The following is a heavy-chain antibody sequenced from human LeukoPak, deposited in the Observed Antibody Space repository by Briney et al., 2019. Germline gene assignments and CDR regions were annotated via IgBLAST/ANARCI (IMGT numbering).Heavy chain of an antibody. D-gene: IGHD6-13*01. CDR1: GFTFSSYA. J-gene: IGHJ4*02. V-gene: IGHV3-23*01. CDR2: ISGSGRST. Sequence: PGGSLRLSCAASGFTFSSYAMSWVRQAQGQGLEWVSGISGSGRSTYYADSVKGRFTISRDNSKNTLYLQMNSLRAEDTAVYYCAKSWYDYFDYWGQGTLVTVSS. CDR3: AKSWYDYFDY.